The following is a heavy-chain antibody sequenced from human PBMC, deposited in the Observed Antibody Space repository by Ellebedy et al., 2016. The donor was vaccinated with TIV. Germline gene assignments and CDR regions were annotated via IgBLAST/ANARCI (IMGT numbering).Heavy chain of an antibody. J-gene: IGHJ3*02. Sequence: GESLKISXVGSGFTFSDSVMHWVRQDPGKGLDWVAGISVDGRAVHYPDSVKGRFTISRDNAQNTVYLQMNSLRLEDTAVYYCVRGWYSSGHCDVFAMWGQGKIVTVSS. V-gene: IGHV3-30*03. CDR3: VRGWYSSGHCDVFAM. CDR2: ISVDGRAV. CDR1: GFTFSDSV. D-gene: IGHD6-19*01.